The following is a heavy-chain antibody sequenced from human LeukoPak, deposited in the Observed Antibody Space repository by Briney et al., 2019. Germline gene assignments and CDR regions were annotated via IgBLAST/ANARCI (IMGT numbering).Heavy chain of an antibody. CDR2: INSIAVSS. J-gene: IGHJ4*02. CDR1: GYTLTAYY. Sequence: ASVRVSCEASGYTLTAYYMHWVRPARGQGREWMGIINSIAVSSSSAQNLQDRLSATRDTCTSTVHIAPSSLGPEGTPRYCCARDGTFSAVGYWGQGTLVTVSS. CDR3: ARDGTFSAVGY. D-gene: IGHD4-23*01. V-gene: IGHV1-46*01.